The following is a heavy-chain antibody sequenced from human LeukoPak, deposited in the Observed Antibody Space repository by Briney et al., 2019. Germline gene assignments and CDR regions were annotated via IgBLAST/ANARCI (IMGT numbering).Heavy chain of an antibody. Sequence: SETLSLTCSVSGGSIRSSSYYWDWIRQPPGKGPEWIGSIYYSGSTYYNPSLKSRVTISVDTSKNQFSLKLSSVTAADTAVYYCARKDYGDFYFDYWGQGTLVTVSS. CDR1: GGSIRSSSYY. CDR3: ARKDYGDFYFDY. D-gene: IGHD4-17*01. J-gene: IGHJ4*02. V-gene: IGHV4-39*01. CDR2: IYYSGST.